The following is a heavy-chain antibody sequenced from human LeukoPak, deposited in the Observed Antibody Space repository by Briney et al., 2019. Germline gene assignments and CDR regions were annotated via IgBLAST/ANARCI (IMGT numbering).Heavy chain of an antibody. Sequence: GGPLRFSGAASGLTFSSYTMNWSRKAPGKGLKWASSISSSSSYIYYADSVKGRFTISRDNAKNSLYLQMNSLRAEDTAVYYCARDGEPVPAHFDYWGQGTLVTVSS. CDR1: GLTFSSYT. CDR2: ISSSSSYI. J-gene: IGHJ4*02. CDR3: ARDGEPVPAHFDY. V-gene: IGHV3-21*01. D-gene: IGHD2-2*01.